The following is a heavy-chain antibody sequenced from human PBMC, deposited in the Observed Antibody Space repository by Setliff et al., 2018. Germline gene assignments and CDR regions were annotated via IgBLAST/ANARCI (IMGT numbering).Heavy chain of an antibody. V-gene: IGHV3-33*06. CDR2: IWSDGNTT. CDR3: AKDRKNYYNTSGYPDAFDI. CDR1: GFTFSTHA. J-gene: IGHJ3*02. Sequence: GGSLRLSCATSGFTFSTHAMHWARQAPGKGLDWVAMIWSDGNTTYYADSVKGRFTVSRDNSKNTLYLQLRSLRADDTAIYYCAKDRKNYYNTSGYPDAFDIWGQGTTVTVSS. D-gene: IGHD3-22*01.